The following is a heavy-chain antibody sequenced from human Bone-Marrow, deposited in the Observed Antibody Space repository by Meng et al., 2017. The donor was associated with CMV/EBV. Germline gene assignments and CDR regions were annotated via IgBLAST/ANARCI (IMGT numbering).Heavy chain of an antibody. D-gene: IGHD3-10*01. CDR3: TRAGRGVPGDFDY. CDR2: INPTGGKT. V-gene: IGHV1-46*01. CDR1: GYTFRTYY. Sequence: ASVKVSCKTSGYTFRTYYIHWVRQVSGQGLEWMGIINPTGGKTRYAQKFQDRILMTTDTSTSTVYMELSSLRSEDTALYYCTRAGRGVPGDFDYWGQGTLVTVSS. J-gene: IGHJ4*02.